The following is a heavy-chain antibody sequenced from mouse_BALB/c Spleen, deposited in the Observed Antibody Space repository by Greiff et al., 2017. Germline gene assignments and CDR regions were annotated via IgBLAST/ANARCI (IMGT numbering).Heavy chain of an antibody. J-gene: IGHJ4*01. D-gene: IGHD2-1*01. V-gene: IGHV5-6-5*01. Sequence: VKLVESGGGLVKPGGSLKLSCAASGFTFSSYAMSWVRQTPEKRLEWVASISSGGSTYYPDSVKGRFTISRDNARNILYLQMSSLRSEDTAMYYCARLGGNFGYYAMDYWGQGTSVTVSS. CDR2: ISSGGST. CDR1: GFTFSSYA. CDR3: ARLGGNFGYYAMDY.